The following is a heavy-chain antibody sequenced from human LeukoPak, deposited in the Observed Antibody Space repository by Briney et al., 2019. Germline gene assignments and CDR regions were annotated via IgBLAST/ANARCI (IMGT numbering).Heavy chain of an antibody. Sequence: ASVKVSCKASGYTFTGYYMHWVRQAPGQGLEWMGWINPNSGGTNYAQKFQGRVTMTRDTSISTAYMELSRLRSDDTAVYYCARVWSSYYDSSGPFDYWGQGTLVTVSS. CDR1: GYTFTGYY. J-gene: IGHJ4*02. D-gene: IGHD3-22*01. CDR3: ARVWSSYYDSSGPFDY. CDR2: INPNSGGT. V-gene: IGHV1-2*02.